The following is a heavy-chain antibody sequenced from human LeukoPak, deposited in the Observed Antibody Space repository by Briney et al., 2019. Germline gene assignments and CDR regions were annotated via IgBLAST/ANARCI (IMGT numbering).Heavy chain of an antibody. J-gene: IGHJ5*02. CDR1: GLTVNTNF. Sequence: GGSLRLSCAASGLTVNTNFMSWVRHAPGKGLEWVSVIYPSGSTHYGDAVKGRFTISRDNFKSAVFLEMSSVTDEDTAVYYCAREVFSGGWFQFDPWGQGTLVTVSS. CDR3: AREVFSGGWFQFDP. D-gene: IGHD6-19*01. V-gene: IGHV3-53*01. CDR2: IYPSGST.